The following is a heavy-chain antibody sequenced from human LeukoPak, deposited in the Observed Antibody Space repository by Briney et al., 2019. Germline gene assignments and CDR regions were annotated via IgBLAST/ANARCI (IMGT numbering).Heavy chain of an antibody. Sequence: ASVKVSCKASGYTFTGYYMHWVRQAPGQGLEWMGWMNPNSGNTGYAQKFQGRVTMTRNTSISTAYMELSSLRSEDTAVYYCARRGLPIDYWGQGTLVTVSS. V-gene: IGHV1-8*02. CDR2: MNPNSGNT. CDR1: GYTFTGYY. D-gene: IGHD4-17*01. J-gene: IGHJ4*02. CDR3: ARRGLPIDY.